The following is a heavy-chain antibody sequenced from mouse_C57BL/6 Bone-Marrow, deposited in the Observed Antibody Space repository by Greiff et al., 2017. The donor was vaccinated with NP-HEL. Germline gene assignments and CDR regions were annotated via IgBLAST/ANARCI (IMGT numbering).Heavy chain of an antibody. CDR1: GFNIKDDY. CDR2: IDPENGDT. D-gene: IGHD1-1*01. CDR3: TTGIIYYYGSSLYYFDY. Sequence: EVQLQQSGAELVRPGASVKLSCTASGFNIKDDYMHWVKQRPEQGLEWIGWIDPENGDTEYASKFQGKATITADPSSNTAYLQLSSLTSEDTAVYYCTTGIIYYYGSSLYYFDYWGQGTTLTVSS. V-gene: IGHV14-4*01. J-gene: IGHJ2*01.